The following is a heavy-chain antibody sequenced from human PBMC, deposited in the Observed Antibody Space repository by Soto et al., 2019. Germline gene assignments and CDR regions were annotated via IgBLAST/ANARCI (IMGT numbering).Heavy chain of an antibody. J-gene: IGHJ5*02. Sequence: SETLSLTCTVSGGSISSSSYYWGWIRQPPGKGLEWIGSIYYSGSTYYNPSLKSRVTISVDTSKNQFSLKLSSVTAADTAVYYCARRNYDFWSGYTPYLNWFDPWGQGTLVTVSS. D-gene: IGHD3-3*01. CDR1: GGSISSSSYY. V-gene: IGHV4-39*01. CDR3: ARRNYDFWSGYTPYLNWFDP. CDR2: IYYSGST.